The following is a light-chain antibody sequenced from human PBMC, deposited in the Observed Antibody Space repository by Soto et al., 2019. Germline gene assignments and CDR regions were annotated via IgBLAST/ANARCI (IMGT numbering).Light chain of an antibody. V-gene: IGLV2-14*01. J-gene: IGLJ2*01. CDR2: DVT. Sequence: QSALTQPASVSGSPGQSIAISCTGSSSDIGAYNYVSWYQHHPGKAPKLIIYDVTSRPSGVSSRFSGAKSGNAASLIISGLQPEDEDDYFCASYTAYNPLVIFGGGTKLTVL. CDR3: ASYTAYNPLVI. CDR1: SSDIGAYNY.